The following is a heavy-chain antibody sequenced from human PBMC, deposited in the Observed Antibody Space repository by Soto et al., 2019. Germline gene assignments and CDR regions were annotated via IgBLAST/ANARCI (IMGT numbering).Heavy chain of an antibody. Sequence: QVQLVQSGAEVKKPGSSVKVSCKASGGTFSNFAISWVRQAPGQGLEWMGGFIHIFGTLTYAQRFQGRLTISADESTSTAYMELSRLRSEDTAVYYCARFEQLVLHWGQGTLVTVSS. J-gene: IGHJ1*01. D-gene: IGHD6-13*01. CDR3: ARFEQLVLH. CDR1: GGTFSNFA. CDR2: FIHIFGTL. V-gene: IGHV1-69*01.